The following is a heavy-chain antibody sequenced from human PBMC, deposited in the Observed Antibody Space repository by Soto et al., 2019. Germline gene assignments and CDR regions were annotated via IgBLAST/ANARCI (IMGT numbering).Heavy chain of an antibody. CDR1: GFTFSTYW. Sequence: EVQLVESGGALVQPGGSLRLSCAASGFTFSTYWMHWVRQAPGKGLLWVSRIKTDGTYATYADSVKGRFTISRDNAKNTLYLQMNSRRVEDAAVYYCAAGGSADYANWGQGTLVTVSS. V-gene: IGHV3-74*01. CDR2: IKTDGTYA. CDR3: AAGGSADYAN. D-gene: IGHD3-22*01. J-gene: IGHJ4*02.